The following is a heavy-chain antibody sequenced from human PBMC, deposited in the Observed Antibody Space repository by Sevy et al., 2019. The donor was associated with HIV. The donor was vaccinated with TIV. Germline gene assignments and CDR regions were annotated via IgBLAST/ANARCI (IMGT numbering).Heavy chain of an antibody. V-gene: IGHV3-30*04. D-gene: IGHD2-2*01. CDR3: ARAGDIVVVPAAYYYYYGMDV. J-gene: IGHJ6*02. Sequence: GGSLRLSCAASGFTFSSYAMHWVRQAPGKGLQWVAVISYDGSNKYYADSVKGRFTISRDNSKNTLYLQMNSLRAEDTAVYYCARAGDIVVVPAAYYYYYGMDVWGQRTTVTVSS. CDR2: ISYDGSNK. CDR1: GFTFSSYA.